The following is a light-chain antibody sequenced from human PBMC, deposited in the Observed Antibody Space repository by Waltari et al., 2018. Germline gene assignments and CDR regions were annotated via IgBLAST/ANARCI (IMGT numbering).Light chain of an antibody. J-gene: IGKJ1*01. CDR2: GAS. V-gene: IGKV3-20*01. CDR3: QQYGSTPRT. Sequence: IVLTQSPGTLSLSPGQGATLSCRASQSVNTNSLAWYQHKPGRAPRLLIFGASTRATGTPDRFSGKGSWAEFTLTISRLEPEDFAMYYCQQYGSTPRTFGQGTKVEIK. CDR1: QSVNTNS.